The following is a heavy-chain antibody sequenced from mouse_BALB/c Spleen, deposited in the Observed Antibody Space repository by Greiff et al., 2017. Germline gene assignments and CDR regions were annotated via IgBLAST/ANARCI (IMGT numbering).Heavy chain of an antibody. V-gene: IGHV5-9-4*01. D-gene: IGHD1-1*01. J-gene: IGHJ2*01. CDR1: GFTFSSYA. CDR2: ISSGGSYT. Sequence: EVMLVESGGGLVKPGGSLKLSCAASGFTFSSYAMSWVRQSPEKRLEWVAEISSGGSYTYYPDTVTGRFTISRDNAKNTLYLEMSSLRSEDTAMYYCARESRRYFDYWGQGTTLTVSS. CDR3: ARESRRYFDY.